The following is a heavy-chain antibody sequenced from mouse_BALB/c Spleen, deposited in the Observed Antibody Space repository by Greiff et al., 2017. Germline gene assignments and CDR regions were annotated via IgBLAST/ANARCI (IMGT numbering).Heavy chain of an antibody. CDR1: GYSFTSYC. D-gene: IGHD2-2*01. V-gene: IGHV1-61*01. J-gene: IGHJ3*01. CDR2: IHPSDSET. CDR3: AREDGYGFAY. Sequence: QVQLQQPGAELVRPGASVKLSCKASGYSFTSYCMNWVKQRPGQGLEWIGIIHPSDSETRLNQKFKDKATLTVDKSSSTAYMQLSSPTSEDSAVYCCAREDGYGFAYWGQGTLVTVSA.